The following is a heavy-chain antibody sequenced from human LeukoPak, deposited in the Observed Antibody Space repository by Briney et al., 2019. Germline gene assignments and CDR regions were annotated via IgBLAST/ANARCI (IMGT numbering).Heavy chain of an antibody. CDR1: RYTFSDYY. J-gene: IGHJ1*01. CDR2: INPNSGAT. CDR3: ARETTTVTAEYFQH. Sequence: EASVKVSCKASRYTFSDYYMQWVRQAPGQGLEWMGWINPNSGATNYAQKFQGRVTMTRDTSISTAYMELSSLRSDDTAVYYCARETTTVTAEYFQHWGQGTLVTVSS. D-gene: IGHD4-17*01. V-gene: IGHV1-2*02.